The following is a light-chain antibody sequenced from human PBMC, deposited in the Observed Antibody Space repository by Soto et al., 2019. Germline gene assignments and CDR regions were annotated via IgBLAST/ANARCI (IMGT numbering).Light chain of an antibody. Sequence: EIVMTQSPVILSVSPGERATLSCRASQSVSSNLAWYQQKPGQAPRLLIYDASTRATGIPATFSGSGSGTEFTLTISSLQSEDFALYYCQQYDNWPRTFGQGTRVAIK. CDR3: QQYDNWPRT. CDR1: QSVSSN. J-gene: IGKJ1*01. CDR2: DAS. V-gene: IGKV3-15*01.